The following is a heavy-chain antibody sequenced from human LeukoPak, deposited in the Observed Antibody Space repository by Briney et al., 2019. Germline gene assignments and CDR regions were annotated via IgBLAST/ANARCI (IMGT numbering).Heavy chain of an antibody. Sequence: GGSLRLSCAASGFTFSSYGMHWVRQAPGKGLEWVAVIWYDGSNKYYADSVKGRFTISRGNSKNTLYLQMNSLRAEDTAVYYCAREPEDCSSTSCPLSSWGQGTLVTVSS. CDR1: GFTFSSYG. J-gene: IGHJ4*02. CDR3: AREPEDCSSTSCPLSS. V-gene: IGHV3-33*01. CDR2: IWYDGSNK. D-gene: IGHD2-2*01.